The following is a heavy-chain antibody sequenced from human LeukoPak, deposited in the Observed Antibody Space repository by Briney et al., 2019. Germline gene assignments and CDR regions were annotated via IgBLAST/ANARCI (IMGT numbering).Heavy chain of an antibody. CDR2: IYPGDSDT. CDR1: GYTFTTYW. Sequence: GESLKISCKGSGYTFTTYWIGWVRQMPGKGLEWMGIIYPGDSDTIYSPSFQGQVTISAAKSISTAYLQWSSLKASDTAMYYCASTSITMIRGVIGAFDIWGQGTMVTVSS. V-gene: IGHV5-51*01. J-gene: IGHJ3*02. D-gene: IGHD3-10*01. CDR3: ASTSITMIRGVIGAFDI.